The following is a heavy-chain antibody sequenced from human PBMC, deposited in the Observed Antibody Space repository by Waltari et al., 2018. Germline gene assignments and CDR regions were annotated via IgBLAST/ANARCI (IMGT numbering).Heavy chain of an antibody. CDR1: GYTFTSYA. J-gene: IGHJ3*02. V-gene: IGHV7-4-1*02. D-gene: IGHD2-15*01. CDR3: ARALGYCSGGSCQGGEDAFDI. Sequence: SGYTFTSYAMNWVRQAPGQGLEWMGWINTNTGNPTYAQGFTGRFVFSLDTSVSTAYLQISSLKAEDTAVYYCARALGYCSGGSCQGGEDAFDIWGQGTMVTVSS. CDR2: INTNTGNP.